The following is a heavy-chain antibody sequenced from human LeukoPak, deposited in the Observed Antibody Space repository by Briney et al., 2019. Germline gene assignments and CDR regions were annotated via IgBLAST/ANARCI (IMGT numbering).Heavy chain of an antibody. CDR3: ARDRIARLGGSYRYNCFDP. CDR1: GYTFNNFG. J-gene: IGHJ5*02. CDR2: ISAYNGLT. V-gene: IGHV1-18*01. Sequence: ASVKVSCKASGYTFNNFGIHWVRQTPGQGLEWMGWISAYNGLTNYAENLQGRVTMTTDTSTGTAYLELRSLTSDDTALYYCARDRIARLGGSYRYNCFDPWGQGTLVTVSS. D-gene: IGHD1-26*01.